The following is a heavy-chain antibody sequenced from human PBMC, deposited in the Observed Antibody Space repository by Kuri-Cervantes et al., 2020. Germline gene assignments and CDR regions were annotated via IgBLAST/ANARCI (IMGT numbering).Heavy chain of an antibody. J-gene: IGHJ2*01. CDR1: GGSISSGGYY. V-gene: IGHV4-61*08. D-gene: IGHD3-22*01. Sequence: SETLSLTCTVSGGSISSGGYYWSWIRQPPGKGLEWIGYIYYSGSTNYNPSLKSRVTISVDTSKNQFSLKLSSVTAADTAVYYCARGALGYYYDSSGSWYFDLWGRGTLVTVSS. CDR2: IYYSGST. CDR3: ARGALGYYYDSSGSWYFDL.